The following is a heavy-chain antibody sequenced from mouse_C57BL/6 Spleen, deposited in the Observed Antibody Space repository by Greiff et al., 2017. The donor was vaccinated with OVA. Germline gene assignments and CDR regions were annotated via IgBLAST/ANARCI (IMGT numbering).Heavy chain of an antibody. D-gene: IGHD1-1*01. CDR2: ISYSGST. CDR1: GYSITSGYD. CDR3: ARDRYYGFAY. Sequence: VQLKESGPGMVKPSQSLSLTCTVTGYSITSGYDWHWIRHFPGNKLEWMGYISYSGSTNYNPSLKSRISITHDTSKNHFFLKLNSVTTEDTATYYCARDRYYGFAYWGQGTLVTVSA. V-gene: IGHV3-1*01. J-gene: IGHJ3*01.